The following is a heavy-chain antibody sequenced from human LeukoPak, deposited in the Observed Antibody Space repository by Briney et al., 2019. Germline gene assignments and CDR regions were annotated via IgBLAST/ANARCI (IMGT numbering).Heavy chain of an antibody. Sequence: PGGSLRLSCAASGFTFSSYWMSWVRQAPGKGLEWVANIKQDGSEKYYADSVKGRFTISRDNSKNTLYLQMNSLRVEDTAVYYCAMGFDYWGQGTLVTVSS. V-gene: IGHV3-7*03. CDR1: GFTFSSYW. CDR3: AMGFDY. D-gene: IGHD3-16*01. CDR2: IKQDGSEK. J-gene: IGHJ4*02.